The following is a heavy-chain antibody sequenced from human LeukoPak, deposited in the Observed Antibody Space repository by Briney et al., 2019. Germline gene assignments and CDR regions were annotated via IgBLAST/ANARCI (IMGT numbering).Heavy chain of an antibody. D-gene: IGHD3-10*01. Sequence: GGSLTLSCAASGFTFSSYGMHWVRQAPGKGLEWVAVIWYDGSNKYYADSVKGRFTISRDNSKNTLYLQMNSLRAEDTAVYYCARDGRFGELFNFDYWGQGTLVTVSS. V-gene: IGHV3-33*01. CDR3: ARDGRFGELFNFDY. CDR2: IWYDGSNK. J-gene: IGHJ4*02. CDR1: GFTFSSYG.